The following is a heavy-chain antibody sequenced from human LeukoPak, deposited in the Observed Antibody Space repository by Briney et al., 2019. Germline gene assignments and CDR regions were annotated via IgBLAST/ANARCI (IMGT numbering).Heavy chain of an antibody. V-gene: IGHV4-59*01. CDR1: GGSFSTYY. CDR3: AREWPSGGNYYYGMDV. CDR2: IYYSGST. J-gene: IGHJ6*02. Sequence: PSETLSLTCTVSGGSFSTYYWSWIRQPPGKGLEWIGYIYYSGSTNYNPSLKSRVTISVDTSKNQFSLKLSSVTAADTAVYYRAREWPSGGNYYYGMDVWGQGTTVTVSS. D-gene: IGHD2-15*01.